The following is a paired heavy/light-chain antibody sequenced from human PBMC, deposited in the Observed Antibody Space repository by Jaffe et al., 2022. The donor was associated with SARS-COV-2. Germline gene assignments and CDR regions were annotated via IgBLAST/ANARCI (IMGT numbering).Light chain of an antibody. Sequence: EIVMTQSPATLSVSPGERATLSCRASQSVGGNVAWYQQKPGQSPRLLIHGASTRATGIPARFSGSGSGTEFTLTISSLQSEDFAVYYCQQYNNWPPWTFGQGTKVEIK. CDR3: QQYNNWPPWT. CDR1: QSVGGN. CDR2: GAS. V-gene: IGKV3-15*01. J-gene: IGKJ1*01.
Heavy chain of an antibody. CDR3: AREKSSEFDIVVVPGPFDP. V-gene: IGHV4-61*02. CDR1: GGSISSGGYY. Sequence: QVQLQESGPGLVKPSQTLSLTCSVSGGSISSGGYYWSWIRQPAGKGLEWIGRVDNNGRTNYNPSLKSRVTMSLDTSNQFSLKLRSMTAADTAVYYCAREKSSEFDIVVVPGPFDPWGQGTQVTVSS. D-gene: IGHD2-2*01. J-gene: IGHJ5*02. CDR2: VDNNGRT.